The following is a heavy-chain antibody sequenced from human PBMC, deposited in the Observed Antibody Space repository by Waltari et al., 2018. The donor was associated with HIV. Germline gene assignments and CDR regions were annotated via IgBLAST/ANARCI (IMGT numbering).Heavy chain of an antibody. Sequence: QVQLQESGPGLVRPSETLSLTCTVSGGSFSSYYWSWIRQPAGKGLEWIGHIYSSGRTNYNPSLKSRVTMSVDTDNYHFSRRLNSVTAADTAVYYCARSLGFGDMRWFDPWGQGTLVTVSS. CDR1: GGSFSSYY. CDR3: ARSLGFGDMRWFDP. J-gene: IGHJ5*02. CDR2: IYSSGRT. D-gene: IGHD3-10*01. V-gene: IGHV4-4*07.